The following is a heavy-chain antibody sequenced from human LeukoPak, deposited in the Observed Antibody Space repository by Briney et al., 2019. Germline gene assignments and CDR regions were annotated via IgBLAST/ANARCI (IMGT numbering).Heavy chain of an antibody. D-gene: IGHD2-8*02. V-gene: IGHV7-4-1*02. CDR3: ARGLGGVSQKRYWFDP. CDR2: INTNTGNP. J-gene: IGHJ5*02. CDR1: GYTFTIYA. Sequence: GASVSVSCRAWGYTFTIYAVNCVRRAPGQGREGRGCINTNTGNPTYAQGFTGRFVFSLDTSVSTAYLQISSLKAEDTAVYYCARGLGGVSQKRYWFDPWGQGTLVTVSS.